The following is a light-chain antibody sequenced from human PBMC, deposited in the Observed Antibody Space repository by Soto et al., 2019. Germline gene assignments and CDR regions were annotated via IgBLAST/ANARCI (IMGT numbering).Light chain of an antibody. J-gene: IGKJ2*01. V-gene: IGKV4-1*01. CDR3: QQYYSIPFT. Sequence: DFVVTQDPDSLDVSLGGTNTNKCKSSQSVLYNSNNKNHLGWFQQKPGHPPKLLIYGASFRPSGVPDRFSGSGSGTDFTLTISSLQAEDVAVYYCQQYYSIPFTFGQGTKVDIK. CDR1: QSVLYNSNNKNH. CDR2: GAS.